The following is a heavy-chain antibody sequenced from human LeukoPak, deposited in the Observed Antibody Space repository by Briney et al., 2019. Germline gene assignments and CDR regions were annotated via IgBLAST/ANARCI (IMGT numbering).Heavy chain of an antibody. Sequence: GRSLRLSCAASGFTFDDYAMHWVRQAPGKGLEWVSGISWNSGSIGYADSVKGRFTISRDNAKNSLYLQMNSLRAEDMALYYCAKDSLRYYDSSGPTYYFDYWGQGTLVTVSS. CDR2: ISWNSGSI. J-gene: IGHJ4*02. CDR1: GFTFDDYA. CDR3: AKDSLRYYDSSGPTYYFDY. V-gene: IGHV3-9*03. D-gene: IGHD3-22*01.